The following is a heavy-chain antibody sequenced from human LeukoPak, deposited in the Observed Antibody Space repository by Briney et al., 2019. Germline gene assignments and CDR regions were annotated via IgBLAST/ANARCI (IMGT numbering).Heavy chain of an antibody. CDR1: GFTFSSYA. CDR2: ISGSGDST. D-gene: IGHD6-13*01. Sequence: GGSLRLSCAASGFTFSSYAMSWVRQAPGKGLEWVSVISGSGDSTHYADSVKGRFTISRDNSKNTLYLQMNSLRAEDTAIYYCAKEASSWSGGVDYWGQGTLVTVSS. CDR3: AKEASSWSGGVDY. V-gene: IGHV3-23*01. J-gene: IGHJ4*02.